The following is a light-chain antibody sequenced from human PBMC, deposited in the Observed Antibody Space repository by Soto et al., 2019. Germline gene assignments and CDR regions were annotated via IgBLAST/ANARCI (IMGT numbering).Light chain of an antibody. Sequence: QSALTQPASVSGSPGQSITISCTGTSSDVGSYNHVSWYQHHPGKAPKLMIYAVSNRPSGVSNRFSGSKSGNTASLTISGLQAEDEADYYCSSYTSSSTPDVFGTGTKLTVL. J-gene: IGLJ1*01. CDR2: AVS. CDR3: SSYTSSSTPDV. V-gene: IGLV2-14*01. CDR1: SSDVGSYNH.